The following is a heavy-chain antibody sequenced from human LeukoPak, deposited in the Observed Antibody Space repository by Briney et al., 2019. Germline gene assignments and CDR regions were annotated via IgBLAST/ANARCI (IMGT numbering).Heavy chain of an antibody. CDR2: IYYSGST. CDR1: GGSISSSSYY. D-gene: IGHD6-25*01. V-gene: IGHV4-39*01. CDR3: ARWGGISAAAFDY. J-gene: IGHJ4*02. Sequence: SETLSLTCTVSGGSISSSSYYWGWVRQPPGKGLEWIGSIYYSGSTYYNPSLKSRVTISVDTSKNQFSLKLSSVTAADTAVYYCARWGGISAAAFDYWGQGTLVTVSS.